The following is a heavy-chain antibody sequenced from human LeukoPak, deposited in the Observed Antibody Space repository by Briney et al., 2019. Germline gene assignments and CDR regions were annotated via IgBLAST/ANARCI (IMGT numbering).Heavy chain of an antibody. J-gene: IGHJ6*04. Sequence: GGSLRLSCAASGFTFSNYEMNWVRKAPGKGLEWVSYISSSGSTIYYADSVKGRFTISRDNAKNSLYLQMNSLRAEDTAVYYCAELGITMIGGVWGKGTTVTISS. CDR3: AELGITMIGGV. CDR2: ISSSGSTI. D-gene: IGHD3-10*02. CDR1: GFTFSNYE. V-gene: IGHV3-48*03.